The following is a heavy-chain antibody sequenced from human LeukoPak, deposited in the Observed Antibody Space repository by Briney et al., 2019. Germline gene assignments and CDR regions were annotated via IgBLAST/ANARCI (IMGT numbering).Heavy chain of an antibody. CDR2: LTGTSSYV. Sequence: GGSLRLSCAASGFNLTSYSMTWVRRAPGKGLEWVSSLTGTSSYVYSADSMKGRVTISRDNAGNSVYLQMNSLRAEDTAVYYCARGHSAYDYHVHSWSQGTLVTVSS. CDR1: GFNLTSYS. CDR3: ARGHSAYDYHVHS. V-gene: IGHV3-21*06. J-gene: IGHJ4*02. D-gene: IGHD5-12*01.